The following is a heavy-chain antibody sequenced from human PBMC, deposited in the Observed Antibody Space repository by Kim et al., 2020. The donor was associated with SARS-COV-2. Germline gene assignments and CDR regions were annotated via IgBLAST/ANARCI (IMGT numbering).Heavy chain of an antibody. CDR2: DRSNK. CDR3: AKSPGLDV. V-gene: IGHV3-30*02. D-gene: IGHD7-27*01. J-gene: IGHJ6*02. Sequence: DRSNKNYADPVRGRLTSSRENYKNTLYQQMNSLRAEDTAVYYCAKSPGLDVWGQGTTVTVSS.